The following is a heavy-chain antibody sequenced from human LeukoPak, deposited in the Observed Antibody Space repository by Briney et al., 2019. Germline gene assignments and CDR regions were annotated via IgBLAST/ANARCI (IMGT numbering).Heavy chain of an antibody. CDR1: GYTFTGYY. Sequence: ASVKVSCKASGYTFTGYYMHWVRQAPGQGLEWMGWINPNSGGTNYAQKFQGRVTMTRDTSISTAYMELSRLRSDDTAVYYCARDRGDGDYLAEYFQHWGQGTLVTVSS. D-gene: IGHD4-17*01. V-gene: IGHV1-2*02. CDR2: INPNSGGT. J-gene: IGHJ1*01. CDR3: ARDRGDGDYLAEYFQH.